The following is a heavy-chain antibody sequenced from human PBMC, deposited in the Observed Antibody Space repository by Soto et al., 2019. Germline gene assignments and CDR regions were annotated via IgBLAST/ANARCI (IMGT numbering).Heavy chain of an antibody. CDR3: ARDPGLKYYFDY. V-gene: IGHV1-46*01. CDR2: INPSGGST. Sequence: ASVKVSCKASGYTFTSYYMHWVRQAPGQGLEWMGIINPSGGSTSYAQKFQGRVAMTRDTSTSTVYMELSSLRSEDTAVFYCARDPGLKYYFDYWGQGTLVTVSS. J-gene: IGHJ4*02. CDR1: GYTFTSYY.